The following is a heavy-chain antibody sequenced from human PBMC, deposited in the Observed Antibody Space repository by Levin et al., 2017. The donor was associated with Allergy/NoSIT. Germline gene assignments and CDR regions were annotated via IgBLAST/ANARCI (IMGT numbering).Heavy chain of an antibody. Sequence: GESLKISCAASGFTCSSYWMSWVRQAPGKGLEWVANIKQDGSEKYYVDSVKGRFTISRDNAKNSLYLQMNSLRAEDTAVYYCARDPSIAARPGNWFDPWGQGTLVTVSS. CDR1: GFTCSSYW. J-gene: IGHJ5*02. CDR2: IKQDGSEK. D-gene: IGHD6-6*01. V-gene: IGHV3-7*01. CDR3: ARDPSIAARPGNWFDP.